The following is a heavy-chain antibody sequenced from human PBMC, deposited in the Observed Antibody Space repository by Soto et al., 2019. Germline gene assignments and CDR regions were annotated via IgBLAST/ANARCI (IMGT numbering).Heavy chain of an antibody. D-gene: IGHD2-15*01. CDR3: ARLREDIVVVVAAKIQYYYYYMDV. CDR2: IYYSGST. Sequence: GSLRLSCAASGFTFSRYAMSWIRQPPGKGLEWIGSIYYSGSTYYNPSLKSRVTISVDTSKNQFSLKLSSVTAADTAVYYCARLREDIVVVVAAKIQYYYYYMDVWGKGTTVTVSS. J-gene: IGHJ6*03. CDR1: GFTFSRYA. V-gene: IGHV4-39*01.